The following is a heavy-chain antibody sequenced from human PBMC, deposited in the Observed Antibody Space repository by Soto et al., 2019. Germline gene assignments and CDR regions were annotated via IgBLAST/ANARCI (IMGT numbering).Heavy chain of an antibody. J-gene: IGHJ6*02. Sequence: QVQLVQSGAEVKKPGASVKVSCKASGYTFTSYDINWVRQATGQGLEWMGWMNPNSGNTGYAQKFQGRVTMTRNTSISTAYMELRSLRSEDTAVYYCARDSGSYYYYGMDVWGQGTTVTVSS. V-gene: IGHV1-8*01. D-gene: IGHD1-26*01. CDR1: GYTFTSYD. CDR2: MNPNSGNT. CDR3: ARDSGSYYYYGMDV.